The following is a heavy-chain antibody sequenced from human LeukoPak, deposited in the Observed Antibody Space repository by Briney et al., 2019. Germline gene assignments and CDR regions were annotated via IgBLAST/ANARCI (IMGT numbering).Heavy chain of an antibody. D-gene: IGHD1-1*01. Sequence: GGSLRLSCAASGFTFSNYWMRWVRQAPGKGLEWVSAISGSGGSAYYADSVKGRFTISRDNSKNTLYLQMNSLRAEDTAVYYCAKEPKTGTTGAYFDYWGQGTLVTVSS. CDR3: AKEPKTGTTGAYFDY. CDR1: GFTFSNYW. V-gene: IGHV3-23*01. CDR2: ISGSGGSA. J-gene: IGHJ4*02.